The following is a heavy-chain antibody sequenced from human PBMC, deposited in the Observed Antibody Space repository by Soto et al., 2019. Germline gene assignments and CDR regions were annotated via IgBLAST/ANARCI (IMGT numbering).Heavy chain of an antibody. V-gene: IGHV3-23*01. CDR3: ARGDYYESSGSFDY. J-gene: IGHJ4*02. D-gene: IGHD3-22*01. CDR2: ISGSGGST. Sequence: EVQLLESGGGLVQPGGSLRLSCAASGFTFSSYAMSWVRQAPGKGLEWVSAISGSGGSTYYADSVKGRFTISRDNSKNTIYLQMNSLRAEDTAVYYCARGDYYESSGSFDYWGQGTLVTVSS. CDR1: GFTFSSYA.